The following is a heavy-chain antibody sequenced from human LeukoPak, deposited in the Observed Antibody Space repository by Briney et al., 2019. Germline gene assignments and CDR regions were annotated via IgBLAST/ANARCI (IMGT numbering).Heavy chain of an antibody. D-gene: IGHD6-13*01. CDR1: GGSISSYY. J-gene: IGHJ3*02. CDR2: INYSGST. CDR3: ARAGIAAAGDAFDI. Sequence: SETLSLTCTVSGGSISSYYWSWIRQPPGKGLEWIGYINYSGSTNYNPSLKSRVTISVDTSKNQFSLKLSSVTAADTAVYYCARAGIAAAGDAFDIWGQGTMVTVSS. V-gene: IGHV4-59*01.